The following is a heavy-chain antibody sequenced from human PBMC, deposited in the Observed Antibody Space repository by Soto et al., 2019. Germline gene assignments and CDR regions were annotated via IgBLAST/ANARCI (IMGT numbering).Heavy chain of an antibody. CDR3: ARGNHGGGIDY. CDR1: SGSISSGGYS. D-gene: IGHD3-16*01. J-gene: IGHJ4*02. Sequence: SETLSLTCAVSSGSISSGGYSWSWIRQPPGKGLEWIGYIYHSGSTYYNPSLKSRVTISVDRSKNQFSLKLSSVTAADTAVYYCARGNHGGGIDYWGQGTLVTVSS. CDR2: IYHSGST. V-gene: IGHV4-30-2*01.